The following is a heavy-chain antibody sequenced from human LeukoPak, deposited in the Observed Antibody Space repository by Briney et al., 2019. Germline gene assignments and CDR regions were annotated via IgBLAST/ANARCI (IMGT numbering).Heavy chain of an antibody. CDR1: GFTFSSYA. CDR3: AKDHANQLGILDY. Sequence: GGSLRPSCAASGFTFSSYAMSWVRQAPGKGLDWVSGISGSGGSTYYADSVKGRFTISRDNSKNTLYLQMNSLRAEDTAVYYCAKDHANQLGILDYWGQGTQVTVSS. CDR2: ISGSGGST. V-gene: IGHV3-23*01. D-gene: IGHD7-27*01. J-gene: IGHJ4*02.